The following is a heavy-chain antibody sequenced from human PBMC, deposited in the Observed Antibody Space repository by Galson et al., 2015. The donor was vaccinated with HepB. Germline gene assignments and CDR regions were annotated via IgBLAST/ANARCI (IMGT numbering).Heavy chain of an antibody. Sequence: SVKVSCKASGGTFSSYAISWVRQAPGQGLEWMGGIIPIFGTANYAQKFQGRVTITADESTSTAYMELSSLRSEDTAVYYCARVGPVRTYYYDSSGSQAGASFDYWGQGTLVTVSS. CDR2: IIPIFGTA. V-gene: IGHV1-69*13. D-gene: IGHD3-22*01. CDR3: ARVGPVRTYYYDSSGSQAGASFDY. CDR1: GGTFSSYA. J-gene: IGHJ4*02.